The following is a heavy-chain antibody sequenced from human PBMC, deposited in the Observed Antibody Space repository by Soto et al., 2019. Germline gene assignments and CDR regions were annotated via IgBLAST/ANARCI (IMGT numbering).Heavy chain of an antibody. CDR1: GASISSSGYY. CDR3: ARDLRRGCYGGRAFDL. D-gene: IGHD2-21*01. Sequence: QVQLQESGPGLVKPSQTLSLTCTVSGASISSSGYYWSWIRQHPGKGLEWIGYIYYSGSTYYNPSLHSRVTISPDTSKNQFSLKLSSVTAADTAVDYCARDLRRGCYGGRAFDLWGQGTLVTVSS. J-gene: IGHJ3*01. CDR2: IYYSGST. V-gene: IGHV4-31*03.